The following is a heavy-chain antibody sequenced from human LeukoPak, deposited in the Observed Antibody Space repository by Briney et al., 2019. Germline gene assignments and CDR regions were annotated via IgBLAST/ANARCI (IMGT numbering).Heavy chain of an antibody. CDR3: ARAPYGSGSYYYYFDY. V-gene: IGHV4-59*01. D-gene: IGHD3-10*01. J-gene: IGHJ4*02. CDR1: GGSIANYF. CDR2: VYSDGST. Sequence: PSETLSLTCTVSGGSIANYFWSWLRQSPGKGLEWIGYVYSDGSTKYKSSLKSRVTISVDTSKNQFSLKLSSVTAADTAVYYCARAPYGSGSYYYYFDYWGQGTLVTVSS.